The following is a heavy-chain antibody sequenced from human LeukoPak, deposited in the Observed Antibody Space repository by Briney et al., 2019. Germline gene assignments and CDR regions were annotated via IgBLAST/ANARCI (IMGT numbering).Heavy chain of an antibody. D-gene: IGHD2-2*01. CDR2: IKQDGSEK. CDR1: GFTFNSYW. CDR3: ARKGPAAIDY. V-gene: IGHV3-7*01. Sequence: GALRLSCAASGFTFNSYWMSWVRQAPGKGLEWVANIKQDGSEKYYVDSVKGRFTISRDNAKNSLYLQMNSLRAEDTAVYYCARKGPAAIDYWGQGTLVTVSS. J-gene: IGHJ4*02.